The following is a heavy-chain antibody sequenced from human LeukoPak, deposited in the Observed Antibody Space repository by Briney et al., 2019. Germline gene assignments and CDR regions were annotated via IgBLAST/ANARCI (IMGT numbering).Heavy chain of an antibody. V-gene: IGHV4-39*07. J-gene: IGHJ3*02. CDR1: GGSISSSSYY. Sequence: SETLSLTCTVSGGSISSSSYYWGWIRQPPGKGLEWIGSIYYSGSTYYNPSLKSRVTISVDTSKNQFSLKLSSVTAADTAVYYCARDEYSGYYDAFDIWGQGTMVTVSS. CDR3: ARDEYSGYYDAFDI. CDR2: IYYSGST. D-gene: IGHD5-12*01.